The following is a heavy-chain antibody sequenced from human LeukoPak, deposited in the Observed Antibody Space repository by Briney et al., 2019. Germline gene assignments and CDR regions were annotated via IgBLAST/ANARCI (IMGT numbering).Heavy chain of an antibody. J-gene: IGHJ4*02. CDR3: ARGNSFDY. CDR2: IYSGGST. V-gene: IGHV3-66*01. Sequence: TGGSLRLSCEASGFTFSAYAMTWVRQAPGKGLDWVSGIYSGGSTYYADSVKGRFTISRDNAKNTLYLQMNSLRVEDTAVYYCARGNSFDYWGQGTLVTVSS. CDR1: GFTFSAYA.